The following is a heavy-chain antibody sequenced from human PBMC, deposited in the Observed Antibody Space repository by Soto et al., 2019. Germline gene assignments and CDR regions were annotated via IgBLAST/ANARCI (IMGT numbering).Heavy chain of an antibody. V-gene: IGHV1-3*01. Sequence: ASVKGSCKASGYTFTSYAMHWVRQAPGQRLEWMGWINAGNGNTKYSQKFQGRVTITRDTSASTAYMELSSLRSEDTAVYYCARGASYYYDSSGYYVGHYYYYGMDVWGQGTTVTVS. J-gene: IGHJ6*02. D-gene: IGHD3-22*01. CDR3: ARGASYYYDSSGYYVGHYYYYGMDV. CDR1: GYTFTSYA. CDR2: INAGNGNT.